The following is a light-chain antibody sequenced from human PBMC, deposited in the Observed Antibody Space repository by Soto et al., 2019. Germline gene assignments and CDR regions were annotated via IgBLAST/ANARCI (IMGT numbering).Light chain of an antibody. Sequence: QSVLTQPPSASGAPGQRVPISCSGSSSNIGSNTVNWYQPLPGTAPKLLIYTNNQRPSGVRDRFSGYRSGTSASLAISGLQSEYEADYYCAAWDDSLNGFVFGTGTKLTVL. V-gene: IGLV1-44*01. CDR2: TNN. J-gene: IGLJ1*01. CDR1: SSNIGSNT. CDR3: AAWDDSLNGFV.